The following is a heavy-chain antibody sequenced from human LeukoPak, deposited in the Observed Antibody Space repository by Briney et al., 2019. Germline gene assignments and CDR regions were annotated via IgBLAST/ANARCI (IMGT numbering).Heavy chain of an antibody. V-gene: IGHV4-59*08. CDR1: GSSISAYY. D-gene: IGHD2-2*01. Sequence: SETPSLTCTVSGSSISAYYWSWIRQPPGKGLEWIGYIYYSGSTNYNPSLKSRVTISVDTSKTQFSLNLSSVTAADTAVYYCARTIVVTYSGFYYYMDVWGKGTTVTVSS. CDR3: ARTIVVTYSGFYYYMDV. CDR2: IYYSGST. J-gene: IGHJ6*03.